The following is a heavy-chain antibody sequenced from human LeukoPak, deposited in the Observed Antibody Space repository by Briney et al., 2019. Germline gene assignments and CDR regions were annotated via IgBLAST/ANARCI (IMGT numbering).Heavy chain of an antibody. Sequence: PGGSLRLSCVVSGFSFSTYWMHWVRQGPGKGLVWVSRISSDGSTTDYADSVKGRFTISRDNAKNTLYLQMDSLRVEDTAVYYCARDFPSYSSSWYLTGFYYYYYGMDVWGQGTTVTVSS. CDR3: ARDFPSYSSSWYLTGFYYYYYGMDV. V-gene: IGHV3-74*01. CDR1: GFSFSTYW. CDR2: ISSDGSTT. D-gene: IGHD6-13*01. J-gene: IGHJ6*02.